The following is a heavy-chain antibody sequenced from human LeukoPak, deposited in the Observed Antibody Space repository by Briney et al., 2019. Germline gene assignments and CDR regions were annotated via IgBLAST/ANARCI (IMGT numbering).Heavy chain of an antibody. D-gene: IGHD3-22*01. J-gene: IGHJ3*01. CDR3: ARQGAGASHYDDTGLPRGAFDV. CDR1: GYRFTTYW. Sequence: GESPKISRKVSGYRFTTYWIAWVRQMPGKGLDFMGIILPDDSDTRYSPSFRGQVAISVDKSINTAYLQWNSLKASDPAMYYCARQGAGASHYDDTGLPRGAFDVWGQGTMLTVSS. CDR2: ILPDDSDT. V-gene: IGHV5-51*01.